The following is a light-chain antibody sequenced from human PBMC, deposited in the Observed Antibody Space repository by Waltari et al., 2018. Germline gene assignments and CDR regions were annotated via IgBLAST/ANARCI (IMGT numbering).Light chain of an antibody. Sequence: DIVMTQSPLSVPVTPGESASISCRSSHSLLHSNGYNYFDWYLQKPGQSPQLLIYLGSHRASGVPDRFSGSGSGTDVTLKISSVEAEDVGVYYCMQALIAPYTFGQGTKLEIK. CDR2: LGS. CDR3: MQALIAPYT. CDR1: HSLLHSNGYNY. V-gene: IGKV2-28*01. J-gene: IGKJ2*01.